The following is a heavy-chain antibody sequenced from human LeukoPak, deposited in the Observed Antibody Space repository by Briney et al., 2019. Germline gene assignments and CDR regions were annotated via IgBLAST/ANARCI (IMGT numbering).Heavy chain of an antibody. D-gene: IGHD1-26*01. Sequence: SETLSLTCTVSGGSISSYYWSWIRQPAGKGLEWIGRIYTSGSTNYNPSLKSRVTMSVDTSKNQFSLKLSSVTAADTAVYYCATNSGSYGWFDPWGQATLVTVSS. CDR2: IYTSGST. CDR1: GGSISSYY. V-gene: IGHV4-4*07. CDR3: ATNSGSYGWFDP. J-gene: IGHJ5*02.